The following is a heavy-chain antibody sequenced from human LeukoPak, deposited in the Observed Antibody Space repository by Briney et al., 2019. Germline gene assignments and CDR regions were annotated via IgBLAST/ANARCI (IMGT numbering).Heavy chain of an antibody. V-gene: IGHV1-18*01. Sequence: GASVKVSCKASGYTFTSYGISWVRQAPGQGLEWMGWISAYNGNLNYAQKFQGRATMTTDTSTSTAYMELRSLRSDDTAVYYCARDMDPDMTLLRGVPDAFDIWGQGTMVMVSS. J-gene: IGHJ3*02. CDR1: GYTFTSYG. CDR2: ISAYNGNL. CDR3: ARDMDPDMTLLRGVPDAFDI. D-gene: IGHD3-10*01.